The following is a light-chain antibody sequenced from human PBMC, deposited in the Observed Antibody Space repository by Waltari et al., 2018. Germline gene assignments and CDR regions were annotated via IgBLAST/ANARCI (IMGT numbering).Light chain of an antibody. Sequence: DIQMTQSPSTLSASVGDRVTISCRASESISSCVAWYQQRPGKAPRLLIYKASRLESGVPSRFSGSGSGTEFTLTITSLQPDDFATYYCQQYDTFSATFGPGTTVEI. J-gene: IGKJ1*01. V-gene: IGKV1-5*03. CDR1: ESISSC. CDR2: KAS. CDR3: QQYDTFSAT.